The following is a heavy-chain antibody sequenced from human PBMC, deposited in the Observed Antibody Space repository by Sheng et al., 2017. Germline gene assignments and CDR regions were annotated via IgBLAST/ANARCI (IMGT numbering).Heavy chain of an antibody. CDR2: IGVSGGST. D-gene: IGHD2-15*01. J-gene: IGHJ2*01. CDR3: VKGLGYCSGGSCYSSYWYFDL. V-gene: IGHV3-23*04. Sequence: EVQLVESGGGLVQPGGSLRLSCAASGFIFSSYAMTWVRQAPGKGLEWVSSIGVSGGSTYYADSVKGRFTISRDNSKNTLYVQMNSLRAEDTAVYYCVKGLGYCSGGSCYSSYWYFDLWGRGTLVTVSS. CDR1: GFIFSSYA.